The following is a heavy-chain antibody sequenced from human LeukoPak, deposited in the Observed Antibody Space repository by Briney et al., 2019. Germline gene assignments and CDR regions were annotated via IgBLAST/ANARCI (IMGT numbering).Heavy chain of an antibody. V-gene: IGHV3-23*01. J-gene: IGHJ4*02. CDR2: ISGSGSST. Sequence: GESLKISCAASGFTFNIYAMNWVRQASGKGLEWVSTISGSGSSTYYADSVKGRFTISRDNSKNTRYLQMNSLRAEDTAVYFCAKDQHGYDKPIDYWGQGTLVTVSS. CDR1: GFTFNIYA. D-gene: IGHD5-12*01. CDR3: AKDQHGYDKPIDY.